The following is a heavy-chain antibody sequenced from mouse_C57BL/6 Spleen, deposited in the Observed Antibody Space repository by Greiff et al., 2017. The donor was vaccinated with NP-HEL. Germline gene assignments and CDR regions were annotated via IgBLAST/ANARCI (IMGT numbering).Heavy chain of an antibody. CDR1: GYTFTEYT. J-gene: IGHJ2*01. D-gene: IGHD2-4*01. Sequence: QVQLKQSGAELVKPGASVKLSCKASGYTFTEYTIHWVKQRSGQGLEWIGWFYPGSGSIKYNEKFKDKATLTADKSSSTVYMELSRLTSEDSAVYFCARHEEGLYYDYEEGGFDYWGQGTTLTVSS. CDR3: ARHEEGLYYDYEEGGFDY. CDR2: FYPGSGSI. V-gene: IGHV1-62-2*01.